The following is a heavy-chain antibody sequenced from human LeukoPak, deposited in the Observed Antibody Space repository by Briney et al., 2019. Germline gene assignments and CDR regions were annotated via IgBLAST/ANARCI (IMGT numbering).Heavy chain of an antibody. CDR1: GFTFSSYS. CDR3: ARDATSYDILTGYTR. D-gene: IGHD3-9*01. J-gene: IGHJ4*02. V-gene: IGHV3-21*01. Sequence: PGGSLRLSCAASGFTFSSYSMNWVRQAPGKGLEWVSSISSSSSYIYYADSVKGRFTISRDNAKNSLYLQMNSLRAEDTAVYYCARDATSYDILTGYTRWGQGTLVTVSS. CDR2: ISSSSSYI.